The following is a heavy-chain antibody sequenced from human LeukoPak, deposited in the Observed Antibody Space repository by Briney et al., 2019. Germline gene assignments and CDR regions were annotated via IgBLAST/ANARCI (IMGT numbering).Heavy chain of an antibody. D-gene: IGHD2-2*01. CDR1: GFTFSSYD. V-gene: IGHV3-33*01. Sequence: GGSLRLSCAASGFTFSSYDMHWVRQAPGKGLEWVAFIWYDGTNKYYADSVRGRFTISRDNAKNTLYLQMNSLRAEDTAVYYCARDWYHAIDYWGQGALVTVSS. CDR2: IWYDGTNK. J-gene: IGHJ4*02. CDR3: ARDWYHAIDY.